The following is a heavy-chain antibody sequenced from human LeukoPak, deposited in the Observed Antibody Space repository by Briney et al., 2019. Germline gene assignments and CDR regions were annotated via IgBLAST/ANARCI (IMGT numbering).Heavy chain of an antibody. J-gene: IGHJ4*02. D-gene: IGHD6-13*01. V-gene: IGHV3-7*03. CDR1: GFTFSSYW. CDR3: AKDGLAAAGTHFDY. CDR2: IKQDASQE. Sequence: PGGSLRLSCAASGFTFSSYWMSWVRQAPGKGPEWVAHIKQDASQEYHVDSVKGRFTISRDNAKNSLYLQMNSLRAEDTALYYCAKDGLAAAGTHFDYWGQGTLVTVSS.